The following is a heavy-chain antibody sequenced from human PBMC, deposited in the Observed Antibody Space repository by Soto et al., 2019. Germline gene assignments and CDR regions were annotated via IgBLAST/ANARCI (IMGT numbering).Heavy chain of an antibody. CDR3: ARDLERQQRSDY. V-gene: IGHV3-21*01. J-gene: IGHJ4*02. Sequence: EVQLVESGGGLVKPGGSLRLSCAASGFTFSSYSMNWVRQAPGKGLEWVSSISSSSSYIYYADSVKGRFTISRDNAKNSRYLQMNSLRAEDTAVYYCARDLERQQRSDYWGQGTLVTVSS. CDR1: GFTFSSYS. D-gene: IGHD6-13*01. CDR2: ISSSSSYI.